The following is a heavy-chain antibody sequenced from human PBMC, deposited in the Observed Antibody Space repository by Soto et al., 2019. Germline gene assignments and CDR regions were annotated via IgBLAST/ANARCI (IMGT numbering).Heavy chain of an antibody. CDR3: ARHTPAISISDH. D-gene: IGHD2-15*01. J-gene: IGHJ4*02. CDR2: IYYSGST. CDR1: GCSISSDSYY. Sequence: PSETLSLTCTVSGCSISSDSYYWGWIRQPPGKGLEWIGSIYYSGSTYYNPSLKSRVTISVDTSKNQFSLKLSSVTAADTAVYYCARHTPAISISDHWGQGTLVTVSS. V-gene: IGHV4-39*01.